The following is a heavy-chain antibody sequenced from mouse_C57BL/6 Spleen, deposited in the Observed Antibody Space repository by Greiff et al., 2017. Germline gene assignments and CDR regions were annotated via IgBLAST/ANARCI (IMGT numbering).Heavy chain of an antibody. V-gene: IGHV3-6*01. Sequence: EVKLVESGPGLVKPSQSLSLTCSVTGYSITSGYYWNWIRQFPGNKLEWMGYISYDGSNNYNPSLKNRISITRDTSKNQFFLKLNSVTTEDTATYYCARGSWVYFDYWGQGTTLTVSS. CDR3: ARGSWVYFDY. CDR2: ISYDGSN. J-gene: IGHJ2*01. CDR1: GYSITSGYY. D-gene: IGHD4-1*01.